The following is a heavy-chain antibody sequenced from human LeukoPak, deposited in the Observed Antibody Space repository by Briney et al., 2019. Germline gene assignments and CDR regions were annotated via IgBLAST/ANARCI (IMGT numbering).Heavy chain of an antibody. CDR3: AKTGFQWGDYFYYMDV. CDR2: ISYDGSNK. CDR1: GFTFSSYG. V-gene: IGHV3-30*18. Sequence: GGSLILSCAASGFTFSSYGMHWVRQAPGKGLEWVAVISYDGSNKYYADSVKGRFTISRDNSKNTLYLQMNSLIAEDTAVYYCAKTGFQWGDYFYYMDVWGKGTTVTVSS. D-gene: IGHD1-14*01. J-gene: IGHJ6*03.